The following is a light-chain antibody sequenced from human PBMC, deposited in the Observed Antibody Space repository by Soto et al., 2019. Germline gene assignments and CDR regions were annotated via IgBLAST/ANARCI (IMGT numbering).Light chain of an antibody. CDR1: QPIDTR. J-gene: IGKJ1*01. Sequence: DIQMTQSPSTLSASVGERVTITCRASQPIDTRLAWYQHKPGKAPKLLIHTASSLEGGVPSRFSGSGSGTEFTLTISSLQPDDFATYYCQQYVSFRAFGPGTKVEI. V-gene: IGKV1-5*03. CDR2: TAS. CDR3: QQYVSFRA.